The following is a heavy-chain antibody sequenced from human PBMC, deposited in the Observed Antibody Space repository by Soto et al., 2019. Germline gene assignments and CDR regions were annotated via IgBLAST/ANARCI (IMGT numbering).Heavy chain of an antibody. CDR1: GGTFDHAA. V-gene: IGHV1-69*01. J-gene: IGHJ4*02. Sequence: QVQLVQSGAEVKKPGSSVKVSCEAPGGTFDHAAITWVRQAPGQGLEWVGGISPMFNSTHYGQKFQGRVTITADAATSTAFMELRRLRSDDTAVYYCARQIFAADYWGQGTLLVVSS. CDR3: ARQIFAADY. D-gene: IGHD3-9*01. CDR2: ISPMFNST.